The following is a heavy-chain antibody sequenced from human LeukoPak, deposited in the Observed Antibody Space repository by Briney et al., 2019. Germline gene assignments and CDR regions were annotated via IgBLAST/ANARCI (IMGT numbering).Heavy chain of an antibody. CDR3: ARVYSIGVQWLGTYYYYGMDV. J-gene: IGHJ6*02. CDR1: GFTFSSYA. Sequence: GGSLRLSCAASGFTFSSYAMHWVRQAPGKGLEWVAVISYDGSNKYYADSVKGRFTISRDNSKNTLYLQMNSLRAEDTAVYYCARVYSIGVQWLGTYYYYGMDVWGQGTTVTVSS. D-gene: IGHD6-19*01. CDR2: ISYDGSNK. V-gene: IGHV3-30-3*01.